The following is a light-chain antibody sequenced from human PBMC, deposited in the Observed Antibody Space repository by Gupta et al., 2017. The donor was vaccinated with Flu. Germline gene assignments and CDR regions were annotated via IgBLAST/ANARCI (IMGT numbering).Light chain of an antibody. Sequence: SDIGSIYLAWYRQFPGSAPHLLIFRNDQRPSGVPDRFSVSKAGTSASLAISGLRSDDEADYYCAAWDDRLGVPCVFVTGT. CDR2: RND. CDR3: AAWDDRLGVPCV. CDR1: SDIGSIY. J-gene: IGLJ1*01. V-gene: IGLV1-47*01.